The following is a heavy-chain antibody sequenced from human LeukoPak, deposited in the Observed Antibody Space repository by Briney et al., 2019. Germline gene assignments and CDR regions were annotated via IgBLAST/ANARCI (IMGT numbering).Heavy chain of an antibody. CDR1: GYTFTGYY. CDR2: INPNSGGT. CDR3: ARGVVPMVLDY. D-gene: IGHD3-3*01. V-gene: IGHV1-2*04. Sequence: GASVQVSCQASGYTFTGYYMHWVRQAPGQGLEWMGWINPNSGGTNYAQKFQGWVTMTRDTSISTAYMELSRLRSDDTAVYYCARGVVPMVLDYWGQGTLVTVSS. J-gene: IGHJ4*02.